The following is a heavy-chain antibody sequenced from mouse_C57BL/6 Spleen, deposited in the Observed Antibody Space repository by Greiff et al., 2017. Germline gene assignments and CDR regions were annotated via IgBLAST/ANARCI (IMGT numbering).Heavy chain of an antibody. CDR2: INYDGSST. CDR1: GFTFSDYY. J-gene: IGHJ3*01. D-gene: IGHD2-3*01. V-gene: IGHV5-16*01. Sequence: EVQGVDSEGGLVKPGSSMKLSCTASGFTFSDYYMAWVRQVPEKGLEWVANINYDGSSTYYLDSLKSRFIISRENAKNILYLQMSSLKSEDTATYYCARDRGDGYYVFAYWGQGTLVTVSA. CDR3: ARDRGDGYYVFAY.